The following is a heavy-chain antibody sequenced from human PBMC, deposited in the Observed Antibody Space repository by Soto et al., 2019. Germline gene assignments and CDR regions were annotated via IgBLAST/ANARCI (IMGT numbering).Heavy chain of an antibody. CDR1: GGTFSSYA. J-gene: IGHJ5*02. V-gene: IGHV1-69*06. CDR2: IIPIFGTA. D-gene: IGHD2-2*01. CDR3: ARDQPLGYCSSTSCSTRFDP. Sequence: QVQLVQSGAEVKQPGSSVKVSCKASGGTFSSYAISWVRQAPGQGLEWMGGIIPIFGTANYAQKFQGRVTITADKSTSTAYMELSSLRSEDTAVYYCARDQPLGYCSSTSCSTRFDPWGQGTLVTVSS.